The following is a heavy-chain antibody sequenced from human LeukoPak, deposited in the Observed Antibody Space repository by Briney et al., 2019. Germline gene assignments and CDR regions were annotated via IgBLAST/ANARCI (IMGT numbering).Heavy chain of an antibody. CDR2: ISGRSSHI. D-gene: IGHD3-16*01. J-gene: IGHJ1*01. CDR1: GFSFSDYD. V-gene: IGHV3-21*01. CDR3: GRAFPPLRTSSAGDL. Sequence: GGSLRLSCSASGFSFSDYDMNWVRQAPGKGLEWVSAISGRSSHIYYGESVRGRFTISRDNAKNSLYLQMDSLGVEDTAVYYCGRAFPPLRTSSAGDLWGQGTLVIVSS.